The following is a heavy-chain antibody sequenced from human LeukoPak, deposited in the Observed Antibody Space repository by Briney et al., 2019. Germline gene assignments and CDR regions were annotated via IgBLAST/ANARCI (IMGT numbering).Heavy chain of an antibody. V-gene: IGHV4-61*08. CDR1: GGSISSGDYY. J-gene: IGHJ4*02. CDR2: IYYSGST. Sequence: SETLSLTCTVSGGSISSGDYYWSWIRQPPGKGLEWIGYIYYSGSTNYNPSLKSRVTISVDTSKNQFSLKLSSVTAADTAVYYCARISVAHYYGSGSYVAGFDYWGQGTLVTVSS. CDR3: ARISVAHYYGSGSYVAGFDY. D-gene: IGHD3-10*01.